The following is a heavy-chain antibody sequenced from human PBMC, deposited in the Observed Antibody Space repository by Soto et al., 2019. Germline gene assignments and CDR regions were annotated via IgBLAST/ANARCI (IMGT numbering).Heavy chain of an antibody. CDR1: GGSIDNSTYY. Sequence: SETLSLTCAVSGGSIDNSTYYWGWIRQPPGKGLEWIGSVYYSGSSYYSPSLKSRVTMSVDSSKNHFSLILDSVTAADTAVYYCVRINAGGWYYFDYWGQGILVTVSS. CDR3: VRINAGGWYYFDY. CDR2: VYYSGSS. J-gene: IGHJ4*02. D-gene: IGHD6-19*01. V-gene: IGHV4-39*02.